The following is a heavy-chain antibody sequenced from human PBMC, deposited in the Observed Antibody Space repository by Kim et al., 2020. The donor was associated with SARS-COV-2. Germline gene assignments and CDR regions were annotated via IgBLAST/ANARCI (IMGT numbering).Heavy chain of an antibody. CDR3: ARGHDYGGNSGGDDY. D-gene: IGHD4-17*01. V-gene: IGHV4-34*01. CDR2: INHSGST. J-gene: IGHJ4*02. CDR1: GGSFSGYY. Sequence: SETLSLTCAVYGGSFSGYYWSWIRQPPGKWLEWIGEINHSGSTNYNPSLKSRVTISVDTSKNQFSLKLSSVTAADTAVYYCARGHDYGGNSGGDDYWGQG.